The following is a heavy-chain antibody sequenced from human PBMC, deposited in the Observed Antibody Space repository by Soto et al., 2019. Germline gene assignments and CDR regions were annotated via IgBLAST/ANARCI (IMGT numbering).Heavy chain of an antibody. CDR1: GFTFSSYG. Sequence: GGSLRLSCAASGFTFSSYGMHWVRQAPGKGLEWVAVISYDGSNKYYADSVKGRFTISRDNSKNTLYLQMNSLRAEDTAVYYCAKDGARYCSGGSCYSYYYYYMDVWGKGTTVTVSS. J-gene: IGHJ6*03. CDR3: AKDGARYCSGGSCYSYYYYYMDV. D-gene: IGHD2-15*01. V-gene: IGHV3-30*18. CDR2: ISYDGSNK.